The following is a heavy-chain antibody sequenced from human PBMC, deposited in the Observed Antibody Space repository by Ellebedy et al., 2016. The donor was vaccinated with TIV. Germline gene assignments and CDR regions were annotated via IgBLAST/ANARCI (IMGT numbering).Heavy chain of an antibody. Sequence: AASVKVSCKASGYTFTNYDITWVRQATGQGLEWMGWMNPDSGNAGYAQKFPGRVTMTRNTSITTAYMELNSLRSEDTAVYYCARGRRGARGDYWGQGTLVIVSS. V-gene: IGHV1-8*01. CDR3: ARGRRGARGDY. CDR2: MNPDSGNA. J-gene: IGHJ4*02. D-gene: IGHD1-26*01. CDR1: GYTFTNYD.